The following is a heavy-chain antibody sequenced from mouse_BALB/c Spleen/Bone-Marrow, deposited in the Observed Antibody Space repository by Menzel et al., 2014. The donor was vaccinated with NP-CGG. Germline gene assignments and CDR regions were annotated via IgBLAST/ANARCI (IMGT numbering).Heavy chain of an antibody. J-gene: IGHJ4*01. Sequence: QVQLQQSGSVLVRPGASVKLSCKASGYTFTGSWMHWAKQRPGQGLEWLGEIHPNSGNTNYNEKFKGKATLTEDTSSKIVYVDISSLTAEDSAFYYCARQHSYSCYLDYWGQGTSVTVSS. CDR3: ARQHSYSCYLDY. CDR2: IHPNSGNT. CDR1: GYTFTGSW. D-gene: IGHD1-1*01. V-gene: IGHV1S130*01.